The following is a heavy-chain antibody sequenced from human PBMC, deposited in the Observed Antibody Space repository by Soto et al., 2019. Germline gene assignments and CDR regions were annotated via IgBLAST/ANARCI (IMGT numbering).Heavy chain of an antibody. J-gene: IGHJ4*02. CDR3: ARKDGSSSWYY. V-gene: IGHV4-38-2*01. D-gene: IGHD6-13*01. CDR1: GYSISSGYY. CDR2: IYHSGST. Sequence: PSETLSLTCAVSGYSISSGYYWGWIRQPPGKGLEWIGSIYHSGSTYYNPSLKSRVTISVDTSKNQFSLKLSSATAADTAVYYCARKDGSSSWYYWGQGTLVTVSS.